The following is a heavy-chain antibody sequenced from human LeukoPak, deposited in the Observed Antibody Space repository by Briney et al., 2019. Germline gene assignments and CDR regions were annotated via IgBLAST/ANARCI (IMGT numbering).Heavy chain of an antibody. CDR2: INHSGST. D-gene: IGHD3-16*02. CDR1: GGSFSGYY. V-gene: IGHV4-34*01. Sequence: SETLSLTCAVYGGSFSGYYWSWIRQPPGKGLEWIGEINHSGSTNYNPSLKSRVTISVDTSKNQFSLKLSSVTAADTAVYYCARGNYRPYDYVWGSYRFLFDYWGQGTLVTVSS. CDR3: ARGNYRPYDYVWGSYRFLFDY. J-gene: IGHJ4*02.